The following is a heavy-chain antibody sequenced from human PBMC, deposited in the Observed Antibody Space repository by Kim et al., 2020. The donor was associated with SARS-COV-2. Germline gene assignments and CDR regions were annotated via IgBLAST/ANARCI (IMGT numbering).Heavy chain of an antibody. V-gene: IGHV3-30*03. CDR1: GFTFNTYG. Sequence: GGSLRLSCAASGFTFNTYGMHWVCQAPGKGLEWVAVISYDGSHKYYVDSVRGRFTISRDNPKNTLYLQMNSLRIEDTAVYYCARSFSGSYFGYDYWGQGSLVTVSS. CDR3: ARSFSGSYFGYDY. D-gene: IGHD1-26*01. CDR2: ISYDGSHK. J-gene: IGHJ4*02.